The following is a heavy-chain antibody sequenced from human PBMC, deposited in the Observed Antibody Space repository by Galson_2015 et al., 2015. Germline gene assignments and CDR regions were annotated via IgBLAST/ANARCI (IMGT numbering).Heavy chain of an antibody. V-gene: IGHV3-48*03. J-gene: IGHJ4*02. Sequence: SLRLSCAASGFTLSSYEMNWVRQAPGKGLEWVSYISSSGSTLYYADSVKGRFTISRDNAENSLYLQMNSLRAEDTAVYYCASTPVDIVGAEGYWGQGTLDTVSS. CDR1: GFTLSSYE. CDR3: ASTPVDIVGAEGY. D-gene: IGHD5-12*01. CDR2: ISSSGSTL.